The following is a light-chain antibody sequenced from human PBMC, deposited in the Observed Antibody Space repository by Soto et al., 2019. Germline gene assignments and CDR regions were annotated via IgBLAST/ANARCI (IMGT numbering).Light chain of an antibody. CDR3: LQDYNYPWT. J-gene: IGKJ1*01. CDR2: AAS. CDR1: QGIRND. Sequence: AIQMTQSPSSLSASVGDRVTITCRASQGIRNDLGWYQQKPGRAPKLLIYAASSLQSGVPSRFSGSGSGTDFTLTISSLQPEDFVTYYCLQDYNYPWTFGQGTKVEIK. V-gene: IGKV1-6*01.